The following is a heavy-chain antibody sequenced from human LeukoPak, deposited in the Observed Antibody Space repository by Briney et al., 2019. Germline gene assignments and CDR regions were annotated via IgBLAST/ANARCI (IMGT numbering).Heavy chain of an antibody. CDR1: GFTFSSYG. J-gene: IGHJ6*02. V-gene: IGHV3-30*18. Sequence: GGSLRLSCAAAGFTFSSYGMHWVRQAPGKGLEWVAVISYDGSNKYYADSVKGRFTISRDNSKNTLYLQMNSLRAEDTVVYYCAKDLDEIGGLDVWGQGTTVTVSS. D-gene: IGHD3-16*01. CDR3: AKDLDEIGGLDV. CDR2: ISYDGSNK.